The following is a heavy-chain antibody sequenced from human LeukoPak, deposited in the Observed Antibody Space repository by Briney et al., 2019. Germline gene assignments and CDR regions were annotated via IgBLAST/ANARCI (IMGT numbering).Heavy chain of an antibody. CDR3: ARWTAPEHNYYYYGMDV. D-gene: IGHD1-14*01. J-gene: IGHJ6*02. V-gene: IGHV1-18*01. CDR2: ISAYNGST. CDR1: GYTFTSYG. Sequence: ASVKVSCKASGYTFTSYGISWVRQAPGQGLEWMGWISAYNGSTNYAQKLQGRVTMTTDTSTSTAYMELRSLRSDDTAVYYCARWTAPEHNYYYYGMDVWGQGTTVTVSS.